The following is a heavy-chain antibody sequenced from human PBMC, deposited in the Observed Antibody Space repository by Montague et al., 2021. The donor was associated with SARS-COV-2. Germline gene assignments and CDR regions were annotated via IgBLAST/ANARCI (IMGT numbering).Heavy chain of an antibody. V-gene: IGHV2-70*11. D-gene: IGHD7-27*01. CDR3: ARDWGCTHFDY. CDR1: GFSPSTSGMC. CDR2: LDWDDDK. Sequence: PALVKPTQTLTLTCTFSGFSPSTSGMCVSWIRQPPGKALEWLARLDWDDDKYYSTSLKTRLTNSNDTSKNQVFLTMTNMDPVDTATYYCARDWGCTHFDYWGQGTLVTVSS. J-gene: IGHJ4*02.